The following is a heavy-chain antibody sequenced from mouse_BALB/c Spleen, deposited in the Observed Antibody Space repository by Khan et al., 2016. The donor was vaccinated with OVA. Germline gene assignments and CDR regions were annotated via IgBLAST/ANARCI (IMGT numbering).Heavy chain of an antibody. V-gene: IGHV1-7*01. CDR3: AASILFYYSMDY. J-gene: IGHJ4*01. Sequence: QVQLKQSGAELAKPGASVKMSCKASGYTFTSYWMHWVKQRPGQGLEWIGYINTSTGYTEYNQKFKDKATLTTDKSSSTAYMQLSSLTSEDSAVYYCAASILFYYSMDYWGQGTSVTVSS. CDR1: GYTFTSYW. D-gene: IGHD6-1*01. CDR2: INTSTGYT.